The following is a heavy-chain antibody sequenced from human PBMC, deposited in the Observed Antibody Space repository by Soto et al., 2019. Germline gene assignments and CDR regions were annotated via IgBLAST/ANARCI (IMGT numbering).Heavy chain of an antibody. D-gene: IGHD6-13*01. CDR3: ARHAPGSIAAAPGLL. V-gene: IGHV4-39*01. Sequence: SETLSLTCTVSGGSISSSSYYWGWIRQPPGKGLEWIGSIYYSGSTYYNPSLKSRVTISVDTSKNQFSLKLSSVTAADTAVYYCARHAPGSIAAAPGLLWGQGTLVTVSS. CDR2: IYYSGST. CDR1: GGSISSSSYY. J-gene: IGHJ4*02.